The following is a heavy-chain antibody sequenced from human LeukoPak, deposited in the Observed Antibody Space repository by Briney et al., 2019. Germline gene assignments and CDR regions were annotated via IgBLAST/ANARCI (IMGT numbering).Heavy chain of an antibody. D-gene: IGHD1-26*01. CDR1: GFTLRNYV. CDR3: AMGVMGASPHPGLIEY. J-gene: IGHJ4*02. Sequence: GGSLRLSCAASGFTLRNYVMRWVRQAPGKGLEWVAFIRYDVSDKYYADSVKGRFTISRDNSKNTLYLHMNSLRVEDTAVYSCAMGVMGASPHPGLIEYWGQGTLVTVSS. CDR2: IRYDVSDK. V-gene: IGHV3-30*02.